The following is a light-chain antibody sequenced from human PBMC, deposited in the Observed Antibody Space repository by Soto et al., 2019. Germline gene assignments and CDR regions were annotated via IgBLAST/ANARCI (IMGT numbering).Light chain of an antibody. J-gene: IGLJ2*01. V-gene: IGLV2-8*01. CDR1: SSDVGGYDY. Sequence: QSALTQPASVSGSPGQSITISCTGTSSDVGGYDYVSWYQQHPGKAPKFMIYEVSKRPSGVPDRFSGSKSGNTASLTVSGLQAEDEANYYCSSYAGSNILVFGGGTKLTVL. CDR2: EVS. CDR3: SSYAGSNILV.